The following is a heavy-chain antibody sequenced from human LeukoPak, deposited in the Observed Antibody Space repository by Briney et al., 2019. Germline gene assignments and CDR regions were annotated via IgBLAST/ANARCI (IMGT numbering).Heavy chain of an antibody. CDR1: GFTFRSYW. Sequence: GGSLRLSCAASGFTFRSYWMHWVRQVPGKGLVWVSRINSDGSSRSYADSVEGRFTISRDNAKNRLYLQMNSLRVEDTAVYYCVKALSGTDDFWGQGTLVTVSS. D-gene: IGHD1-7*01. CDR2: INSDGSSR. J-gene: IGHJ4*02. V-gene: IGHV3-74*01. CDR3: VKALSGTDDF.